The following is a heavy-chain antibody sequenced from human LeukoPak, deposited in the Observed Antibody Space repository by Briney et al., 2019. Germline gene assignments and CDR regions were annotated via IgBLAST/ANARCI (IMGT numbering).Heavy chain of an antibody. J-gene: IGHJ6*02. D-gene: IGHD4-17*01. CDR3: AKDIYGDYYYGMDV. CDR1: GFTFDDYA. V-gene: IGHV3-9*01. Sequence: GRSLRLSCAASGFTFDDYAMHWVRQAPGKGLEWVSGIRWNSGSIGYADSVKGRFTISRDNAKNSLYLQMNSLRAEDTALYYCAKDIYGDYYYGMDVWGQGTTVTASS. CDR2: IRWNSGSI.